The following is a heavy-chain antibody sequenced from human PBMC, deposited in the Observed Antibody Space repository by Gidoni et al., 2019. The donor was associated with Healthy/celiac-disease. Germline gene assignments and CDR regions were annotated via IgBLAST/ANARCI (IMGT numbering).Heavy chain of an antibody. CDR2: IYPGDSDT. Sequence: EVQLVQSGVEVKKPGESLKISCKGSGYSFHSYWIGWVRQMPGKGLEWMGIIYPGDSDTRYSPSFQGQVTISAVKSISTAYLQWSSLKASDTAMYYCARLGRMATENWYFDLWGRGTLVTVSS. CDR1: GYSFHSYW. CDR3: ARLGRMATENWYFDL. V-gene: IGHV5-51*03. J-gene: IGHJ2*01. D-gene: IGHD5-12*01.